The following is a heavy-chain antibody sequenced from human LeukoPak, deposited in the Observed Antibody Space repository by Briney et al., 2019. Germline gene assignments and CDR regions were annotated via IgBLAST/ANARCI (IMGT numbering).Heavy chain of an antibody. D-gene: IGHD6-13*01. CDR1: GYSFTTYW. CDR3: ARHGGGYSTSWYVIDY. Sequence: GESLKISCKGSGYSFTTYWIGLVRHMPGKGLEWMGIIYPGDSDTRYSPSFQGQVTISADKSISTAYLQWSSLKASDTAMYYCARHGGGYSTSWYVIDYWGQGTLVTVSS. V-gene: IGHV5-51*01. J-gene: IGHJ4*02. CDR2: IYPGDSDT.